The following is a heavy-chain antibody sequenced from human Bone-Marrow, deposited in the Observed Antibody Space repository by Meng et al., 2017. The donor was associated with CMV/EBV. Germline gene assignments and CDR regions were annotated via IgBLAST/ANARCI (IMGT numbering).Heavy chain of an antibody. V-gene: IGHV1-18*01. CDR3: ARHISYYDFWSGYLRGSGMDV. CDR1: GYTFTSYG. Sequence: ASVKVSCKASGYTFTSYGISWVRQAPGQGLEWMGWISAYNGNTNYAQKLQGRVTMTTDTSTSTAYMELRSLRSDDTAVYYCARHISYYDFWSGYLRGSGMDVWGQGTTVTVSS. D-gene: IGHD3-3*01. CDR2: ISAYNGNT. J-gene: IGHJ6*02.